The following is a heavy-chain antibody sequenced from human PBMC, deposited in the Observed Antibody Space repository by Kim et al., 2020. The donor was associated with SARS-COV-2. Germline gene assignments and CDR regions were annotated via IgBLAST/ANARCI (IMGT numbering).Heavy chain of an antibody. D-gene: IGHD6-19*01. CDR3: ARHVGSSGWYDAFDF. J-gene: IGHJ3*01. CDR1: GYSFTSYW. CDR2: IYPGDSDT. V-gene: IGHV5-51*01. Sequence: GESLKISCKGSGYSFTSYWIGWVRQMPGKGLEWMGIIYPGDSDTRYSPSFQGQVTISADKSISTAYLQWSSLKASDTAMYYCARHVGSSGWYDAFDFWVQGRMVTVSS.